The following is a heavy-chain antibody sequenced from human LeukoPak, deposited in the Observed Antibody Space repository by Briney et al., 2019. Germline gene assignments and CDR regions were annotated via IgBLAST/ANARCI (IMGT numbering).Heavy chain of an antibody. CDR1: GGSIMNGPHY. J-gene: IGHJ3*01. V-gene: IGHV4-61*02. D-gene: IGHD4-17*01. Sequence: SQTLTLTCTVSGGSIMNGPHYWHWIRQPAGKGLEWVGRIYISGGTYYNPSLKSRVTISIDKSKNQFSLDLSSVTAADTAVYYCARWSYGDFDALDVWSQGTMVTVSS. CDR2: IYISGGT. CDR3: ARWSYGDFDALDV.